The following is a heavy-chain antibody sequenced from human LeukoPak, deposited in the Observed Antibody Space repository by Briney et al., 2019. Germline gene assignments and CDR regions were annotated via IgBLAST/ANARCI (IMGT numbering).Heavy chain of an antibody. J-gene: IGHJ3*02. CDR3: ARGVQQQLEVGSPSAFDI. V-gene: IGHV3-30*02. CDR2: IRYDGSNK. Sequence: GGSLRLSCAASGFTFSSYGMHWVRQAPGKGLEWVAFIRYDGSNKYYADSVKGRSTISRDNSKNTLYLQMNSVRAEDTAVYYCARGVQQQLEVGSPSAFDIWGQGTMVTVSS. D-gene: IGHD6-13*01. CDR1: GFTFSSYG.